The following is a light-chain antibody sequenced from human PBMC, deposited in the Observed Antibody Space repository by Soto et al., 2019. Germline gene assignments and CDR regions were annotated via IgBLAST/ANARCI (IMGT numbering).Light chain of an antibody. CDR1: QGISSY. J-gene: IGKJ4*01. V-gene: IGKV1-9*01. Sequence: DIQLTQFPSFLFASEGDRVTITCRASQGISSYLAWYQQKPGKAPKLLIYAASTLQSGVPSRFSGSGSGTEFTLTISSLQPEDFATYYCQQLNSYPLTFGGGTKVDIK. CDR2: AAS. CDR3: QQLNSYPLT.